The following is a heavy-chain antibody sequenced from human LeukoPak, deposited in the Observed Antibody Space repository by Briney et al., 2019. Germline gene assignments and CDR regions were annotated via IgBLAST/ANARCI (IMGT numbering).Heavy chain of an antibody. V-gene: IGHV4-34*01. Sequence: SETLSLTCAVYGGSFSGHYWSWIRQPPGKGLEWIGEINHSGSTNYNPSLKSRVTISVDTSKNQFSLKLSSVTAADTAVYYCARVRELRGSDYWGQGTLVTVSS. CDR1: GGSFSGHY. CDR2: INHSGST. CDR3: ARVRELRGSDY. J-gene: IGHJ4*02. D-gene: IGHD1-26*01.